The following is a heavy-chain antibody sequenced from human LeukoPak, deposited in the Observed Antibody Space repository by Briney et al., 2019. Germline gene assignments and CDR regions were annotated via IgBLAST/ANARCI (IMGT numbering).Heavy chain of an antibody. Sequence: XCKASGYTFTSYGIXWVRQAPGQGMEGMGWISDYNGNTNYAQKLQGTLTVTTDTSTSTAYMELRSLRSDDTAVYYCARDLYRDSLPVSWFDPWGQGTLVTVSS. J-gene: IGHJ5*02. V-gene: IGHV1-18*01. CDR2: ISDYNGNT. CDR1: GYTFTSYG. D-gene: IGHD4-11*01. CDR3: ARDLYRDSLPVSWFDP.